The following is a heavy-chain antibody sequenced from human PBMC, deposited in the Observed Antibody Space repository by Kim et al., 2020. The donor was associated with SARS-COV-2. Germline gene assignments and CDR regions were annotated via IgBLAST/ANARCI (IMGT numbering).Heavy chain of an antibody. CDR3: ARRQYSYGSSQYYFDY. J-gene: IGHJ4*02. Sequence: SETLSLTCAVYGGSFSGYYWSWIRQPPGKGLEWIGEINHSGSTNYNPSLKSRVTISVDTSKNQFSLKLSSVTAADTAVYYCARRQYSYGSSQYYFDYWGQGTLVTVSS. V-gene: IGHV4-34*01. CDR1: GGSFSGYY. CDR2: INHSGST. D-gene: IGHD5-18*01.